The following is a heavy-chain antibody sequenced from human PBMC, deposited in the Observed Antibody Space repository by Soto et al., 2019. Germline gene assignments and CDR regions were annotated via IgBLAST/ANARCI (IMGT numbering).Heavy chain of an antibody. J-gene: IGHJ4*02. CDR3: APHTLDTGMPSGY. D-gene: IGHD5-18*01. Sequence: QVQLVQSGAEVREPGASVKVSCKASGYTFTNYGVSWVRQAPGQGLEWMGWIGGYKGNTNYAQKLQGGVSLTKDTSTNTAYMDVGSLRSDDWDVYYCAPHTLDTGMPSGYWGQGTLVTVSS. V-gene: IGHV1-18*01. CDR1: GYTFTNYG. CDR2: IGGYKGNT.